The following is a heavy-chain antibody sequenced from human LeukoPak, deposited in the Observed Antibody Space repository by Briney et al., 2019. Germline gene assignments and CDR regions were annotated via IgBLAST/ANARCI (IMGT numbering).Heavy chain of an antibody. D-gene: IGHD1-1*01. CDR1: GFTFSTSH. V-gene: IGHV3-74*01. CDR2: IKNDGITT. J-gene: IGHJ5*02. CDR3: ARDGSFQLDP. Sequence: PGGSLRLSCAASGFTFSTSHMHWVRQAPGEGLVWVSRIKNDGITTSYADSVKGRFTISRDNAKNTLYLQMNSLGAEDTAVYYCARDGSFQLDPWGQGTLVTVSS.